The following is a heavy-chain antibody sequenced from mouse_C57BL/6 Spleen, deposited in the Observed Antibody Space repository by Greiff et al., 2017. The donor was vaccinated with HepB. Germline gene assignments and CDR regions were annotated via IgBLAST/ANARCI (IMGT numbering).Heavy chain of an antibody. Sequence: VMLVESGPELVKPGASVKISCKASGYAFSSSWMNWVKQRPGKGLEWIGRIYPGDGDTNYNGKFKGKATLTADKSSSTAYMQLSSLTSEDSAVYFCARISFRNYFDYWGQGTTLTVSS. CDR1: GYAFSSSW. J-gene: IGHJ2*01. V-gene: IGHV1-82*01. CDR2: IYPGDGDT. CDR3: ARISFRNYFDY.